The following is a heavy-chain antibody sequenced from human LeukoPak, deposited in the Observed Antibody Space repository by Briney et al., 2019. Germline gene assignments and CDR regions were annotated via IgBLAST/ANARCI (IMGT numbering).Heavy chain of an antibody. V-gene: IGHV3-23*01. CDR2: ISGNGGGT. J-gene: IGHJ1*01. CDR1: GFTFSNYA. D-gene: IGHD4-17*01. CDR3: SRDPNGDHIGAFDFQR. Sequence: GSLRLSFAVSGFTFSNYAMTWVRQAPGRGVEWVSSISGNGGGTDYSDSVRGRFSISRDNYWNKVFLQMNGLRAEDTAVYYCSRDPNGDHIGAFDFQRWGQGTLVTVSS.